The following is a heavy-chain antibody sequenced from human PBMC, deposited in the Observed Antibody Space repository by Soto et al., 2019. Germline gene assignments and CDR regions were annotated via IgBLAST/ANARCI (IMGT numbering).Heavy chain of an antibody. V-gene: IGHV5-51*01. CDR2: ICPGYSNI. D-gene: IGHD2-21*02. Sequence: EVQVVQSGAEVKEPGESLKISCKGSGYIFTDHCSVWVRQMAGKGREWVGIICPGYSNIIYSPSVQGQVTISADMSISTAYLQRSSLKDSDTAIYYCARRHYCRGDCTINPDYYSGMEVWGQGTTVTVSS. J-gene: IGHJ6*02. CDR1: GYIFTDHC. CDR3: ARRHYCRGDCTINPDYYSGMEV.